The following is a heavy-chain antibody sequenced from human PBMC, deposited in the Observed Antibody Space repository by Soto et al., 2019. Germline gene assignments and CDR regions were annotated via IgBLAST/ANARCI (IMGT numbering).Heavy chain of an antibody. J-gene: IGHJ4*02. CDR1: GFTFSDYY. V-gene: IGHV3-11*06. CDR2: LSGGTTYI. D-gene: IGHD3-9*01. Sequence: GGSLRLSCAASGFTFSDYYMAWIRQAPGKGLEWISYLSGGTTYINYADSVKGRFTISRDNAEKSLHLQMNSLRVEDTAVYFCARVDFPPHFSVPYWGQGTLVTVSS. CDR3: ARVDFPPHFSVPY.